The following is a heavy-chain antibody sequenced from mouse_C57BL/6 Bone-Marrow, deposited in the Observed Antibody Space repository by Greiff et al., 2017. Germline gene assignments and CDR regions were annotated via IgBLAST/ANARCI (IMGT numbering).Heavy chain of an antibody. CDR2: ISSGGDYI. D-gene: IGHD2-3*01. CDR3: TRDGYPWYFDV. Sequence: DVMLVESGEGLVKPGGSLKLSCAASGFTFSSYAMSWVRQTPEKRLEWVAYISSGGDYIYYADTVKGRFTISRDNARKTLYLQMSSLKSEDTAMYYCTRDGYPWYFDVWGTGTTVTVSS. V-gene: IGHV5-9-1*02. CDR1: GFTFSSYA. J-gene: IGHJ1*03.